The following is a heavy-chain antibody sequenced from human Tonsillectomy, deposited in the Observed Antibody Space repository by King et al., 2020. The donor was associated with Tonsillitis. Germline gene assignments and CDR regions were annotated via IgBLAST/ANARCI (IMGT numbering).Heavy chain of an antibody. J-gene: IGHJ5*02. CDR3: ARGHNHDNHSNTYGFDP. Sequence: QLQESGPGLVKPSETLSLTCTVSGGSISSYYWSWIRQPPGKGLEWIGYIYYSGSTNYNPSLKSRVTISVDTSKNQFSLTLSSVTAADTAVYYCARGHNHDNHSNTYGFDPWGQGTLVTVSS. CDR1: GGSISSYY. V-gene: IGHV4-59*01. D-gene: IGHD2/OR15-2a*01. CDR2: IYYSGST.